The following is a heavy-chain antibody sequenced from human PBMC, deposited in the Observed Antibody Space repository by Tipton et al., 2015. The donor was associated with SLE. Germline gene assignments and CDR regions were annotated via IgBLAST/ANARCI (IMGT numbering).Heavy chain of an antibody. CDR1: GFTFGDYA. CDR3: ARDSYYYDSSGYYPRAFDI. Sequence: RSLRLSCAASGFTFGDYAMHWVRQAPGKGLEWVSGISWNSGSIGYADSVKDRFTISRDNSKNTLYLQMNSLRAEDTAVYYCARDSYYYDSSGYYPRAFDIWGQGTVVTVSS. V-gene: IGHV3-9*01. D-gene: IGHD3-22*01. J-gene: IGHJ3*02. CDR2: ISWNSGSI.